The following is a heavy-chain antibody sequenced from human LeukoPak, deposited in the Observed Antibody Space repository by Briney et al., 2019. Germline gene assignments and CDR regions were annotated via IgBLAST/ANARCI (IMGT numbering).Heavy chain of an antibody. V-gene: IGHV3-15*01. CDR1: GFTFSSYG. Sequence: GGSLRLSCAASGFTFSSYGMPWVRQAPGKGLEWVGHINIVTERGTADYAAPVKGRFTISRDDSKSSLYLQMSSLNIEDTAVYFCTTHRGYSSGFNFDFWGQGTPVIVSS. CDR3: TTHRGYSSGFNFDF. J-gene: IGHJ4*02. CDR2: INIVTERGTA. D-gene: IGHD6-19*01.